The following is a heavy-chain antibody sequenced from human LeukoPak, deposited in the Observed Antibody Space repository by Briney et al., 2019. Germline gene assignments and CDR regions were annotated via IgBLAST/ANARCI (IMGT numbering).Heavy chain of an antibody. CDR3: ARLGWELGNWDY. CDR2: IWYDGSNK. V-gene: IGHV3-33*01. CDR1: GFTFSSYG. Sequence: GGSLRLSCAASGFTFSSYGIHWVRQAPGKGLEWVAVIWYDGSNKYYADSVKGRFTISRDNSKNTLYLQMNSLRAEDTAVYYCARLGWELGNWDYWGQGTLVTVSS. D-gene: IGHD1-26*01. J-gene: IGHJ4*02.